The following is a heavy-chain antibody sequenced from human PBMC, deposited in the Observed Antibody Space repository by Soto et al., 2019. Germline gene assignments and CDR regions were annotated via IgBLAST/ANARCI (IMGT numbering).Heavy chain of an antibody. J-gene: IGHJ6*03. CDR2: INPNSGGT. CDR1: GYTFTGYY. D-gene: IGHD1-1*01. Sequence: ASVKVSCKTSGYTFTGYYMHWVRQAPGQGLEWMGWINPNSGGTNYAQKFQGWVTMTRDTSISTAYMELRSLRSDDTAVYYCARVPTWYKAMDVWGKGTMVTVSS. V-gene: IGHV1-2*04. CDR3: ARVPTWYKAMDV.